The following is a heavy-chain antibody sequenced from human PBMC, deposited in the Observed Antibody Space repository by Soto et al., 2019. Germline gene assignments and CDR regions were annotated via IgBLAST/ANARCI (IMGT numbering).Heavy chain of an antibody. CDR3: ARSYRSGSEIDY. V-gene: IGHV4-39*01. J-gene: IGHJ4*02. CDR1: GGSIRSSSYY. CDR2: IYYSGST. Sequence: QLQLQESGPGLVKPSETLSLTCTVSGGSIRSSSYYWGWIRQPPGKGLEWIGSIYYSGSTYYNPSLKSPVTISVDTSKNQFALKLSSVTAADTAVYYCARSYRSGSEIDYWGQGTLVTVS. D-gene: IGHD3-10*01.